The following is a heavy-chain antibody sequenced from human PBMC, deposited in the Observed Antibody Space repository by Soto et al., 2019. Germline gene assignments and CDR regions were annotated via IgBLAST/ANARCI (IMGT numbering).Heavy chain of an antibody. D-gene: IGHD5-12*01. CDR2: IYYSGST. CDR1: GGSVSSYY. J-gene: IGHJ4*02. CDR3: AFHSNRGYGRYFFYF. Sequence: SETLSLTCTVSGGSVSSYYWSWIRQSPGKGLEWIGYIYYSGSTKYKPSLKSRVTIPLDTSKNQFSLKVSSAAAADTAVYYCAFHSNRGYGRYFFYFRGLGSLVTVS. V-gene: IGHV4-59*08.